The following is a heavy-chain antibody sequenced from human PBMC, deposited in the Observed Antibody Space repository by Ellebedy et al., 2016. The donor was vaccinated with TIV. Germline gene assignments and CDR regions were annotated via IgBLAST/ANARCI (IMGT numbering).Heavy chain of an antibody. CDR1: GFTFSDYY. D-gene: IGHD3-16*01. CDR2: INPTSTYT. Sequence: GESLKISCAASGFTFSDYYMIWIRQAPGKGLEWVSYINPTSTYTTYTDSVKGRFTISRDNARKSLYLQMNSLRVEDTAVYYCARGGGSNFFDYWGQGTLVTVSS. CDR3: ARGGGSNFFDY. J-gene: IGHJ4*02. V-gene: IGHV3-11*06.